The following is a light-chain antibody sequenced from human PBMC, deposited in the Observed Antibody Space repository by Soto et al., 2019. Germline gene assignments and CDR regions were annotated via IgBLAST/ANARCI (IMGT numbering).Light chain of an antibody. V-gene: IGLV2-14*03. CDR2: DVS. CDR1: SSDVGAYDS. CDR3: SSYTSSGTLI. Sequence: QSALTQPASVSGSPGQSITISCTGSSSDVGAYDSVSWYQVNPGKAPQLVIFDVSDRPSGVSARFSGSKSGNTASLTISGLQAEDETDYYCSSYTSSGTLIFGGGTKVTVL. J-gene: IGLJ2*01.